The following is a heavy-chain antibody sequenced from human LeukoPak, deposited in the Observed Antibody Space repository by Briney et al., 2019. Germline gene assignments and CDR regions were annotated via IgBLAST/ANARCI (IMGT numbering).Heavy chain of an antibody. CDR2: INPNSGGT. D-gene: IGHD3-10*01. V-gene: IGHV1-2*02. Sequence: RASVKVSCKASGYTFIGCYKHWVRQAPGQGLEWMGWINPNSGGTKYAQKFQGRVTITKDTPISTAYMELSRLRSDDTAVYYCARDRSTMVRGDMGYWGQGTLVTVSS. J-gene: IGHJ4*02. CDR3: ARDRSTMVRGDMGY. CDR1: GYTFIGCY.